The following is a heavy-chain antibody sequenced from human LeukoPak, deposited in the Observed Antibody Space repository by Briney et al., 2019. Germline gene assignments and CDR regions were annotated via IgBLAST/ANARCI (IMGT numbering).Heavy chain of an antibody. J-gene: IGHJ4*02. V-gene: IGHV3-30*18. Sequence: GRSLRLSCAASGFTFSSYGMHWVRQAPGKGLEWVAVISYDGSNKYYADSVKGRFTISRDNSKNTLYLQMNSLRAEDTAVFYCAKGDYGGDFRYFDYWGPGTLVTVSS. D-gene: IGHD4-23*01. CDR1: GFTFSSYG. CDR3: AKGDYGGDFRYFDY. CDR2: ISYDGSNK.